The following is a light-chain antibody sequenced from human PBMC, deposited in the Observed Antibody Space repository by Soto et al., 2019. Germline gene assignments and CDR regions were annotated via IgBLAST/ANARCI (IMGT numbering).Light chain of an antibody. CDR3: CSYAGTYTKV. V-gene: IGLV2-11*01. Sequence: QSVLTQPRSVSGSPGQSVTISCTGTSSDVGGYSYVSWYQQHPGKAPKLMIYDVNKRPSGVPDRFSGSKSGNTASLTISGLLAEDEADYYCCSYAGTYTKVFGGGTKLTVL. J-gene: IGLJ3*02. CDR1: SSDVGGYSY. CDR2: DVN.